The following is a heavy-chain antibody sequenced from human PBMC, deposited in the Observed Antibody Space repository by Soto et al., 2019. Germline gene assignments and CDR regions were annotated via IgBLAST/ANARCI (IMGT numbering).Heavy chain of an antibody. CDR1: GYSFTSYW. CDR2: IDPSDSYT. CDR3: AIRYCSGGSCYIHFDY. V-gene: IGHV5-10-1*01. Sequence: PGESLKISCKGSGYSFTSYWISWVRQMPGKGLEWMGRIDPSDSYTNYSPSFQGHVTISADKSISTACLQWSSLKASDTAMYYCAIRYCSGGSCYIHFDYWGQGTLVTVSS. D-gene: IGHD2-15*01. J-gene: IGHJ4*02.